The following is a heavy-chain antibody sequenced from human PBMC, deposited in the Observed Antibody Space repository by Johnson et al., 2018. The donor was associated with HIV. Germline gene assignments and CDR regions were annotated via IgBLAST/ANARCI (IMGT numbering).Heavy chain of an antibody. CDR2: INWNGGNT. D-gene: IGHD6-6*01. Sequence: VQLVESGGVVVQPGGSLRLSCEGFGFIFDDYGLNWVRQGPGKGLEWVSGINWNGGNTGYAVSVKGRCTISRNNDKSSVYMQMNNLRAEDTAFYYCASGVTARAPVFMWGQGTMVTVSS. V-gene: IGHV3-20*04. CDR1: GFIFDDYG. J-gene: IGHJ3*02. CDR3: ASGVTARAPVFM.